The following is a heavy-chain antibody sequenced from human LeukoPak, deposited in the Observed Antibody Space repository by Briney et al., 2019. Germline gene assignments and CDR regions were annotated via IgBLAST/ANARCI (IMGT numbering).Heavy chain of an antibody. Sequence: GGSLRLSSTASGFTFGDYAMSWFRQAPGKGLEWVGFIRSKAYGGTTEYAASVKGRFTISRDDSKSIAYLQMNSLKTEDTAVYYCTRDWLERLPDYWGQGTLVTVSS. CDR1: GFTFGDYA. CDR2: IRSKAYGGTT. V-gene: IGHV3-49*03. CDR3: TRDWLERLPDY. D-gene: IGHD1-1*01. J-gene: IGHJ4*02.